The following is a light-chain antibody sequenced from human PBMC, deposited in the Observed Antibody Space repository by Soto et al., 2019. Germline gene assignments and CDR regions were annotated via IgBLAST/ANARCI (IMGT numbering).Light chain of an antibody. J-gene: IGKJ1*01. V-gene: IGKV1-12*01. CDR3: QQANSFPPT. CDR2: AAS. CDR1: QDISTY. Sequence: DIQMTQSPSSVSASVGDRVTITCRASQDISTYLARYQQKPGKAPRLLIFAASSLQSGVPSRFSGSGSGTDFTLTISSLQPEDFATYYCQQANSFPPTFGQGTKVDIK.